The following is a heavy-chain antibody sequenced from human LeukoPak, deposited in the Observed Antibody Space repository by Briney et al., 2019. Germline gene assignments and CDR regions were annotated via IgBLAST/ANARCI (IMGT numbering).Heavy chain of an antibody. V-gene: IGHV3-53*01. Sequence: GGSLRLSCAASGFTVSSNYMSWVRQAPGKGLEWVSVIYSGGSTYYADSVKGRFTISRDNSKNTLYLQMNSLRAEDAAVYYCARDIGGVRDNAFDIWGQGTMVTVSS. CDR2: IYSGGST. CDR1: GFTVSSNY. D-gene: IGHD3-10*01. J-gene: IGHJ3*02. CDR3: ARDIGGVRDNAFDI.